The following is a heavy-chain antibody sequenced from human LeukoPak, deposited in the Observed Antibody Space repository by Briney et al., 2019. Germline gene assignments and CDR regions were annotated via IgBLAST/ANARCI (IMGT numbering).Heavy chain of an antibody. J-gene: IGHJ4*02. CDR2: IYYSGST. D-gene: IGHD2-2*01. Sequence: SETLSLTCTVSGASINNDTHYWGWIRQPPGKGLEWIGRIYYSGSTYYNPSLQSRVTISIDTSKNQFSLKLSSVTAADTAVYYCARLTSNGATYFEYWGQGTLVTVSS. CDR1: GASINNDTHY. CDR3: ARLTSNGATYFEY. V-gene: IGHV4-39*01.